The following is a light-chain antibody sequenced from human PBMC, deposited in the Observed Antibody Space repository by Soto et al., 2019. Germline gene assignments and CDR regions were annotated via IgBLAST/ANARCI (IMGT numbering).Light chain of an antibody. Sequence: QSALTQPASVSGSPGQSITISCTGTSSDIGAYNYVSWYQQHPGKAPKLMIYDVNIRPSGVSNRFSGSKSGNTASLTISGLQAEDEADYYCTSWTTSTTMIFGGGTQLTV. CDR3: TSWTTSTTMI. CDR1: SSDIGAYNY. V-gene: IGLV2-14*03. J-gene: IGLJ2*01. CDR2: DVN.